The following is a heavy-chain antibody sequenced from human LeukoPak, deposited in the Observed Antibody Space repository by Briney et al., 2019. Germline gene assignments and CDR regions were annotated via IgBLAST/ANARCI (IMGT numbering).Heavy chain of an antibody. CDR3: ARVGTPQTGLFAFDI. J-gene: IGHJ4*02. D-gene: IGHD3-9*01. Sequence: GRSLRLSRAASGFTFSSYGMHWVRQAPGKGLEWVSSISSGSSYIYYADSVKGRFTISRDNAKNSLHLQMNSLRAEDTAVYYCARVGTPQTGLFAFDIWGQGTLVTVSS. CDR1: GFTFSSYG. V-gene: IGHV3-21*01. CDR2: ISSGSSYI.